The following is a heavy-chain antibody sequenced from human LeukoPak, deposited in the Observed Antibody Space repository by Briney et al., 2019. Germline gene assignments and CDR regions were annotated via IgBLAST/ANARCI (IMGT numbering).Heavy chain of an antibody. D-gene: IGHD2-15*01. CDR1: GFTFSSYS. Sequence: PGGSLRLSCAASGFTFSSYSMNWVRQAPGKGLEWVSSLSSSSSYIYYADSVKRRFTISRDNAKNSLYLQMNSLRAEDTAVYYCASRGGGSCDRKGPCDAFDIWGQGTMVTVSS. CDR3: ASRGGGSCDRKGPCDAFDI. CDR2: LSSSSSYI. V-gene: IGHV3-21*01. J-gene: IGHJ3*02.